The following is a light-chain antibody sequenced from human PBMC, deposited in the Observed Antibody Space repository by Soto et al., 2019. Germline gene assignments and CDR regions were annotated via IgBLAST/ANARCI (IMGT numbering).Light chain of an antibody. CDR3: QQYDNLT. CDR2: DAS. Sequence: DIQMTQSPSSLSASVGDRVTITCQASQDISTYLNWYQQKPGKAPKLLIYDASNLETGVPTRFSGSGSGTDFTFTISRLQPEDIATYYCQQYDNLTFGGGTKVEIK. V-gene: IGKV1-33*01. CDR1: QDISTY. J-gene: IGKJ4*01.